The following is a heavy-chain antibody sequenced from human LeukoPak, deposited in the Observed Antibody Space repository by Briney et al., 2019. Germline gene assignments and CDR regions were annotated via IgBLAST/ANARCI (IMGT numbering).Heavy chain of an antibody. CDR1: GFSFRSYG. Sequence: GGFLRLPCAAPGFSFRSYGMHSVPQAPGKGLGWVAVMNYSGIGQYCAGCVKGRFTISRANSNTTLYLRMNSLRVEDTAVNYCGRDYYCSGGSCLYFAYWGEGALV. V-gene: IGHV3-33*01. CDR2: MNYSGIGQ. CDR3: GRDYYCSGGSCLYFAY. J-gene: IGHJ4*02. D-gene: IGHD2-15*01.